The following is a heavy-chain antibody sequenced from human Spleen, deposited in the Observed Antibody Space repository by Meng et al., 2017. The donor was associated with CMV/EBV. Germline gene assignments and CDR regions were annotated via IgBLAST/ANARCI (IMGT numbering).Heavy chain of an antibody. J-gene: IGHJ6*02. D-gene: IGHD5-24*01. CDR2: ISDSGGST. Sequence: GESLKISCAASGFTFSTYGMSWVRQAPGKGLEWVSVISDSGGSTYYADSVKGRFTISRDNSKNTLHLQMNRLRAEDTAVYYCTTFHLEGEMATANSYYYYGMDVRGQGTTVTVSS. CDR1: GFTFSTYG. CDR3: TTFHLEGEMATANSYYYYGMDV. V-gene: IGHV3-23*01.